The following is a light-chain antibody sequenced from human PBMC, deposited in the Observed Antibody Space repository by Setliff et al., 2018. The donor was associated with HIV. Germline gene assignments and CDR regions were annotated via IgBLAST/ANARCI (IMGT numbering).Light chain of an antibody. CDR2: EVR. V-gene: IGLV2-14*01. Sequence: QSVLTLPASVSGSPGQSITISCTGTSSDVGGYSYVSWYQQHPGKAPKLIIYEVRNRPSGVSNRFSGSKSGNTASLTISGLQAEDEADYYCSSYAITNTLPFGTGTKVTVL. CDR3: SSYAITNTLP. CDR1: SSDVGGYSY. J-gene: IGLJ1*01.